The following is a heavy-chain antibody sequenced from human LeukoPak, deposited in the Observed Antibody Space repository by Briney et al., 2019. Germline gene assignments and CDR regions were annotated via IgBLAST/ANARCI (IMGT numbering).Heavy chain of an antibody. J-gene: IGHJ5*02. CDR3: ARSQFYGSGSYQGRWFDP. D-gene: IGHD3-10*01. V-gene: IGHV4-30-4*07. CDR1: GGSISSGDYS. CDR2: IYYSGST. Sequence: SETLSLTCAVSGGSISSGDYSWSWIRQPPGKGLEWIGNIYYSGSTYYNPSLKSRVNISVDTSKNQFSLKPTSVTAADTAVYYCARSQFYGSGSYQGRWFDPWGQGTLVTVSS.